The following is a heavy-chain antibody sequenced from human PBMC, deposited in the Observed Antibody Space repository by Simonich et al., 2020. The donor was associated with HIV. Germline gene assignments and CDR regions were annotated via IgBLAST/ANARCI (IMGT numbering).Heavy chain of an antibody. CDR2: LNHSGTS. D-gene: IGHD3-10*01. J-gene: IGHJ3*01. Sequence: QVQLQQWGAGLLKPSETLSLTCAVYGGSFSGPYWTWIRQPPGKGREWIGELNHSGTSNYNPSLKSRVTISVDTSKNQFSLKLNSVTAADTAVYYCARHFWVGESWGAFDFWGQGTMVTVSS. V-gene: IGHV4-34*02. CDR3: ARHFWVGESWGAFDF. CDR1: GGSFSGPY.